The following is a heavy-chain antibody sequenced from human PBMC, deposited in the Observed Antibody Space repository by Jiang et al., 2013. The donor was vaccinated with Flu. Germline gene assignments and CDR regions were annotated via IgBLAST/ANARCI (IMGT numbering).Heavy chain of an antibody. Sequence: VQLVESGGGVVQPGRSLRLSCAASGFTFSSYAMHWVRQAPGKGLEWVAVISYDGSNKYYADSVKGRFTISRDNSKNTLYLQMNSLRAEDTAVYYCARDSSDYGDYGIPFFDYWGQGTLVTVSS. CDR1: GFTFSSYA. V-gene: IGHV3-30-3*01. J-gene: IGHJ4*02. CDR3: ARDSSDYGDYGIPFFDY. CDR2: ISYDGSNK. D-gene: IGHD4-17*01.